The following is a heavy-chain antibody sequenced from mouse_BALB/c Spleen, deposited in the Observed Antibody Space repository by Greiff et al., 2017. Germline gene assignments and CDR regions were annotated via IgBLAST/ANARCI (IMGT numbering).Heavy chain of an antibody. D-gene: IGHD2-14*01. CDR2: INPSTGYT. J-gene: IGHJ2*01. Sequence: VQLQQSGAELAKPGASVKMSCKASGYTFTSYWMHWVKQRPGQGLEWIGYINPSTGYTEYNQKFKDKATLTADKSSSTAYMQLSSLTSEDSAVYYCARPDYRSDFDYWGQGTTLTVSS. CDR3: ARPDYRSDFDY. CDR1: GYTFTSYW. V-gene: IGHV1-7*01.